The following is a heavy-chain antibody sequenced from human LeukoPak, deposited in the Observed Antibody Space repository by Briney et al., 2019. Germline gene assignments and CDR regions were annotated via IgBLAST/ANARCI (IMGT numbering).Heavy chain of an antibody. Sequence: GGSLRLSCAASGFTFSSYGMSWVRQAPGKGLEWVSAISGSGGSTYYADSAKGRFTISRDNSKNTLYLQMNSLRAEDTAVYYCATRGRYCSGGSCYLNYFDYWGQGTLVTVSS. V-gene: IGHV3-23*01. CDR3: ATRGRYCSGGSCYLNYFDY. D-gene: IGHD2-15*01. CDR2: ISGSGGST. CDR1: GFTFSSYG. J-gene: IGHJ4*02.